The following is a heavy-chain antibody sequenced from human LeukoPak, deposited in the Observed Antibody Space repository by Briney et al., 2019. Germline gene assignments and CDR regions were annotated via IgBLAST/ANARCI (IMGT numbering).Heavy chain of an antibody. CDR3: AKCVGPTLYYGMDV. D-gene: IGHD1-26*01. J-gene: IGHJ6*02. CDR1: GFTFDDYA. Sequence: GRSLRLSCAASGFTFDDYAMHWVRQAPGNGLEWVSGISWNSGSIGYADSVKGRFTISRDNAKNSLYLQMNSLRAEDTALYYCAKCVGPTLYYGMDVWGQGTTVTVSS. V-gene: IGHV3-9*01. CDR2: ISWNSGSI.